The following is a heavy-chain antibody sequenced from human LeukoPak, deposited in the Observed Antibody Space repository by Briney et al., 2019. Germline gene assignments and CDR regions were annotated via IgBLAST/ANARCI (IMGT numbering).Heavy chain of an antibody. CDR2: IYTSGST. J-gene: IGHJ3*02. V-gene: IGHV4-4*07. D-gene: IGHD3-3*01. CDR3: ARDPGSDFWSGYYEVIAFDI. CDR1: GGSISSYY. Sequence: SETLSLTCTVSGGSISSYYWSWIRPPAGKGLEWIGRIYTSGSTNYNPSLKSRVTMSVDTSKNQFSLKLSSVTAADTAVYYCARDPGSDFWSGYYEVIAFDIWGQGTMVTVSS.